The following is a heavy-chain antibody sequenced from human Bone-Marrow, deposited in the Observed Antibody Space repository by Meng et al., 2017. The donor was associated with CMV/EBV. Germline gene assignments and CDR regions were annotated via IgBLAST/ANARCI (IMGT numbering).Heavy chain of an antibody. J-gene: IGHJ4*02. CDR2: IGTAGDT. V-gene: IGHV3-13*01. D-gene: IGHD1-26*01. CDR3: ARGRGSYCFDY. Sequence: GGSLRLSCAASGFTFSSYDMHWVRQATGKGLEWVSAIGTAGDTYYPGSVKGRFTISRENAKNSLYLQMNSLRAGDTAVYYCARGRGSYCFDYWGQGTRVTGSS. CDR1: GFTFSSYD.